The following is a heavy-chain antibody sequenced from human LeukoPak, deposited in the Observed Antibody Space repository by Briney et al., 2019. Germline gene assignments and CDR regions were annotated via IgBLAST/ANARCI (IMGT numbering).Heavy chain of an antibody. J-gene: IGHJ3*02. CDR3: ASRRGGGVTDAFDT. D-gene: IGHD3-16*01. CDR1: GFTVSSDY. Sequence: PGGSLRLSCAASGFTVSSDYMSWVRQAPGKGLEWISLIYRGGTTYYADSVKGRFTISRDNSENTLYLQMSSLRGDDTAVYHCASRRGGGVTDAFDTWGRGTKVTVSS. CDR2: IYRGGTT. V-gene: IGHV3-53*01.